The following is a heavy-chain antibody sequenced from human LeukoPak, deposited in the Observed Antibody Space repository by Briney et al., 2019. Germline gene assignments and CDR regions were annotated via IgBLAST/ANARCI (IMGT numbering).Heavy chain of an antibody. D-gene: IGHD4-17*01. V-gene: IGHV4-30-2*01. CDR2: IYHSGST. CDR1: GGSISSGGYY. CDR3: ARGLNDYGDYVVDY. J-gene: IGHJ4*02. Sequence: SETLSLTCTVSGGSISSGGYYWSWIRQHPGKGLEWIGYIYHSGSTYYNPSLKSRVTISVDRSKNQFSLKLSSVTAADTAVYYCARGLNDYGDYVVDYWGQGTLVTVSS.